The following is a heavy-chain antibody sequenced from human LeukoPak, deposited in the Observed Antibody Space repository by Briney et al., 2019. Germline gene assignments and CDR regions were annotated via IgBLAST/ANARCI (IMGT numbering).Heavy chain of an antibody. Sequence: SQTLSLTCAVSGGSISSGGYSWSWIRQPPGKGLEWIGYIYHSGSTYYNPSLKSRVTISVGRSKNQFSLKLSSVTAADTAVYYCARAPSYYGSGSYYAFDIWGQGTMVTVSS. J-gene: IGHJ3*02. CDR2: IYHSGST. CDR3: ARAPSYYGSGSYYAFDI. V-gene: IGHV4-30-2*01. CDR1: GGSISSGGYS. D-gene: IGHD3-10*01.